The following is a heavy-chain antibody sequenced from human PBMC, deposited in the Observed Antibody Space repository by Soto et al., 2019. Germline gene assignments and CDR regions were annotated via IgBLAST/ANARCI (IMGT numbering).Heavy chain of an antibody. V-gene: IGHV3-23*01. CDR2: ISGSGGT. CDR3: AKGASYGSRSYPLDP. Sequence: GGSLRLSCAASGFTFSSYAMSWVRQAPGKGLEWVSVISGSGGTDYADSVKGRFTISRDNSKSTLYLRMNNLRADDTAVYYCAKGASYGSRSYPLDPWGQGTLVTVSS. CDR1: GFTFSSYA. D-gene: IGHD3-10*01. J-gene: IGHJ5*02.